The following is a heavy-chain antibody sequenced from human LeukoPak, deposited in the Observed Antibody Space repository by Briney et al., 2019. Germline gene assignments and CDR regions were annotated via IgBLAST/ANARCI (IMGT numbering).Heavy chain of an antibody. Sequence: SETLSLTCTVSGGSISSGGSCWSWIRQHPGKGLEWIGYIYYSGSTYYNPSLQSRVTISVDTSKDHFSLKLSSVTAADTAVYYCARGEVATVSPSVWGQGTLVTVSS. CDR1: GGSISSGGSC. J-gene: IGHJ4*02. CDR3: ARGEVATVSPSV. V-gene: IGHV4-31*03. CDR2: IYYSGST. D-gene: IGHD5-12*01.